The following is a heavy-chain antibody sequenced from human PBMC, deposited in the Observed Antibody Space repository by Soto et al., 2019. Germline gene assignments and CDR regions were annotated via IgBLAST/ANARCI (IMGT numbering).Heavy chain of an antibody. Sequence: GESLKISCKGSGYSFTSYWITWVRLMPGKGLEWMGRTEPSDSYSDYSPSFQGHVTISADRSVSTAYLQWSSLKASDSAIYYCARNVGGEGWYQLDYWGQGTLVTVSS. J-gene: IGHJ4*02. V-gene: IGHV5-10-1*01. D-gene: IGHD6-19*01. CDR3: ARNVGGEGWYQLDY. CDR2: TEPSDSYS. CDR1: GYSFTSYW.